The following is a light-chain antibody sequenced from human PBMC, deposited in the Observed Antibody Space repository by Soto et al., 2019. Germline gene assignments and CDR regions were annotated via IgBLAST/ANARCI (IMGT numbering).Light chain of an antibody. CDR3: SSYTSSSTLEAV. CDR2: DVS. Sequence: QSALTQPASVSGSPGQSITISCTGTSSDVGGYNYVSWYQQHPGKAPKLMIYDVSNRPSGVSNRFSDSKSGNTASLTISGLQAEDEADYYCSSYTSSSTLEAVFGTGTKLTVL. V-gene: IGLV2-14*01. CDR1: SSDVGGYNY. J-gene: IGLJ1*01.